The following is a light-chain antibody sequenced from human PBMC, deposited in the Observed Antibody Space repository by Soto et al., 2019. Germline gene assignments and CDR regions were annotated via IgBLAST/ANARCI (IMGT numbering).Light chain of an antibody. CDR2: AAS. Sequence: DIQLTQSPSFLSASVGDRVTITCLASQGISSDLAWYQQKPGKAPKLLIYAASTLQSGVPSRFSGSGSGTEFTLTISSLHPEDFATYYCQQLNSYLSFTFGPGTKVDIK. CDR1: QGISSD. J-gene: IGKJ3*01. CDR3: QQLNSYLSFT. V-gene: IGKV1-9*01.